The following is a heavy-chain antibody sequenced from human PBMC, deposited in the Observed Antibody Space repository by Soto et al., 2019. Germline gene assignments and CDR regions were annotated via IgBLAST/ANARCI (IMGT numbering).Heavy chain of an antibody. Sequence: QVQLVESGGGVVQPGRSLRLSCAASGFTFSNYGMHWVRQAPGKGLEWVSVISYDGSNIYYADSVKGRFTISRDNSKNTRYLQMNSLRAEDTAVYYCAKDRYCSGGTCYYDAFDIWGQGTMVTVSS. CDR2: ISYDGSNI. CDR1: GFTFSNYG. V-gene: IGHV3-30*18. J-gene: IGHJ3*02. CDR3: AKDRYCSGGTCYYDAFDI. D-gene: IGHD2-15*01.